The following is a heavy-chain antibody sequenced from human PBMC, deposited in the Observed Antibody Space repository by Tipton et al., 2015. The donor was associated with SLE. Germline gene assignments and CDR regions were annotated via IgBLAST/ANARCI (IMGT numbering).Heavy chain of an antibody. J-gene: IGHJ3*02. CDR3: ARASGIAAAEAFDI. Sequence: TLSLTCTVSGGSISSSSYYWGWIRQPPGKGLEWIGSIYYSGSTYYNPSLKSRVTISVDTSKNQFSLKLSSVTAADTAVYYCARASGIAAAEAFDIRGQGTMVTVSS. CDR2: IYYSGST. D-gene: IGHD6-13*01. CDR1: GGSISSSSYY. V-gene: IGHV4-39*07.